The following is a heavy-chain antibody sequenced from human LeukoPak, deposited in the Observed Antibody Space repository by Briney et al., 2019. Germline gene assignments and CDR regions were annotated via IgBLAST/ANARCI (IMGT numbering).Heavy chain of an antibody. D-gene: IGHD4-23*01. V-gene: IGHV4-59*01. Sequence: PSETLSLTCTVSVGSISSDYWSWVRHPPGKGLEWIGYIHYSGSTNYNASLKSRVTISVDMSKNQFSLKLTSVAAADTAVYYCARLGRKTTVVPPDFDCWGQGTLVTVSS. J-gene: IGHJ4*02. CDR3: ARLGRKTTVVPPDFDC. CDR2: IHYSGST. CDR1: VGSISSDY.